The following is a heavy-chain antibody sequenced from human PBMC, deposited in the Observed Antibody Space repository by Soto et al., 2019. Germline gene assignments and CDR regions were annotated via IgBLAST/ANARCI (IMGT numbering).Heavy chain of an antibody. CDR1: GGSIITNGDF. V-gene: IGHV4-39*01. J-gene: IGHJ5*02. Sequence: SETLSLTCTVPGGSIITNGDFWAWIRQPPGKGLEWIGTIYYGGSAYYNPSLKSRVTMSVATSKNQFSLKVNSVIAADTALYYCARATSTNWFDPWGQGTLVTVSS. CDR2: IYYGGSA. CDR3: ARATSTNWFDP.